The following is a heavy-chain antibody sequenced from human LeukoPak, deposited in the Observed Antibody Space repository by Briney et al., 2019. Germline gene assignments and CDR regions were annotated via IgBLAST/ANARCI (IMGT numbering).Heavy chain of an antibody. V-gene: IGHV3-74*03. J-gene: IGHJ5*02. CDR3: SRERITIFGVAPNWFDP. Sequence: GGSLRLSCATSGFTFSHYWMSWVRQVPGKGLMCVARINGDGSRTEYADSVRGRFTISRDNAKNTAYLQMNTVRAEDTAVYYCSRERITIFGVAPNWFDPWGQGTPVTVSS. CDR1: GFTFSHYW. CDR2: INGDGSRT. D-gene: IGHD3-3*01.